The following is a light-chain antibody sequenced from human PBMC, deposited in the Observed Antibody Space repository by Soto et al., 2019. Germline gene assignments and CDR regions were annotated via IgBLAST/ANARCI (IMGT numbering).Light chain of an antibody. CDR1: RSDIGTYNY. V-gene: IGLV2-14*01. Sequence: QSALTQTASVSGSPGQSITISCSGTRSDIGTYNYVSWYQQHPGKVPKLMIYGVTNRPSGVSSRFSGSKSGNTASLTISGLQADDEAHYYCSSYTRDSTLVFGGGTKVTVL. J-gene: IGLJ2*01. CDR2: GVT. CDR3: SSYTRDSTLV.